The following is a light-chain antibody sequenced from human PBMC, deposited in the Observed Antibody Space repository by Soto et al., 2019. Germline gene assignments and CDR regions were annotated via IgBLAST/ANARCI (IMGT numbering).Light chain of an antibody. V-gene: IGLV1-40*01. CDR2: GNS. CDR3: AAWDDSLSVYV. J-gene: IGLJ1*01. Sequence: QSVLTQPPSVSGAPGQRVTISCTGSSSNIGAGYDVHWYQQLPGTAPKLLIYGNSNRPSGVPDRFSGSKSGTSASLAITGLQAEDEADYYCAAWDDSLSVYVFGTGTKVTAL. CDR1: SSNIGAGYD.